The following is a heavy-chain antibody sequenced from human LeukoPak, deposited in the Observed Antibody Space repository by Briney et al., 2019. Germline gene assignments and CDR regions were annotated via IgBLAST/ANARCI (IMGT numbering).Heavy chain of an antibody. CDR1: GGSISSYY. CDR2: IYTSGST. D-gene: IGHD3-10*01. J-gene: IGHJ4*02. V-gene: IGHV4-4*07. CDR3: AMGITMVRGEYFDY. Sequence: SETLSLTCTVSGGSISSYYWSWIRQPAGKGLEWIGRIYTSGSTNYNPSLKRRVTMLVDTSKNQFSLKLSSVTAADTAVYYCAMGITMVRGEYFDYWGQGTLVTVSS.